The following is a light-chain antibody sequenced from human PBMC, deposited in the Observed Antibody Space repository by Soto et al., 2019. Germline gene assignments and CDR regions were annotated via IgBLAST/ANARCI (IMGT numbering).Light chain of an antibody. CDR1: QSIVTY. V-gene: IGKV1-39*01. CDR3: QQSYSTPPWT. J-gene: IGKJ1*01. CDR2: AAS. Sequence: DIQMTQSPSSLSASVGDRVTITCRASQSIVTYLNWYLQKPGKAPKLLMYAASNLQSGVPSRFSGSRSGTDFTLTISSLQPEDFATYFCQQSYSTPPWTFGQGTKVEIK.